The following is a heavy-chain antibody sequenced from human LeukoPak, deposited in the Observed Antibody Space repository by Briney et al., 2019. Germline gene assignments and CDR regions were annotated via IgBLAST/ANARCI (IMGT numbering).Heavy chain of an antibody. V-gene: IGHV1-18*01. J-gene: IGHJ6*02. Sequence: ASVTVSCKASGYTFTSYGISWVRQAPGQGLEWMGWISAYNGNTNYAQKLQGRVTMTTDTSTSTAYMELRSLRSDDTAVYYCARTQDIVVVPAAMADYYYYYGMDVWGQGTTVTVSS. CDR1: GYTFTSYG. CDR3: ARTQDIVVVPAAMADYYYYYGMDV. D-gene: IGHD2-2*01. CDR2: ISAYNGNT.